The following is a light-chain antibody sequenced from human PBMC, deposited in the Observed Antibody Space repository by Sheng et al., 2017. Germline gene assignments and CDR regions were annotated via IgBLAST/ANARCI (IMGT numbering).Light chain of an antibody. J-gene: IGKJ4*01. V-gene: IGKV1-9*01. CDR3: QQVSSYPRT. Sequence: IQLTQSPSSLSASVGDRVTLTCRASEGISTYLAWYQLKPGKAPQLLIYLASTLQSGVPSRFSGGGSGTYFTLTIDGLQPADFATYYCQQVSSYPRTFGGGTRVEI. CDR2: LAS. CDR1: EGISTY.